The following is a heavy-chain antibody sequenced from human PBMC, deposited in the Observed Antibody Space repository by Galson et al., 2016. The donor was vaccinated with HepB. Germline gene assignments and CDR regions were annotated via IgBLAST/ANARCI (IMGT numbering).Heavy chain of an antibody. V-gene: IGHV3-7*04. J-gene: IGHJ4*02. Sequence: SLRLSCAASGFTFSSCWMSWVRQAPGKGLEWVANINQDGSDKYYVDSVKGRFTIYRDNAKNSLYLQMNSLRAEDTAVYYCARVATSIIAAAGRTLFDYWGQGTLVTVSS. CDR2: INQDGSDK. D-gene: IGHD6-13*01. CDR3: ARVATSIIAAAGRTLFDY. CDR1: GFTFSSCW.